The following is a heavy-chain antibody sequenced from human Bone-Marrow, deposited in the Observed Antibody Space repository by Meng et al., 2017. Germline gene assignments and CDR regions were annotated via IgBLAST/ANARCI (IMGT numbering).Heavy chain of an antibody. Sequence: ASVKVSCKASGYTFTSYGISWVRQAPGQGLEWMGWINTNTGNPTYAQGFTGRFVFSLDTSVSTAYLQISSLKAEDTAVYYCARDIVPAARGYYYYYYGMDVWGQGTTVTVSS. CDR3: ARDIVPAARGYYYYYYGMDV. V-gene: IGHV7-4-1*02. CDR1: GYTFTSYG. CDR2: INTNTGNP. D-gene: IGHD2-2*01. J-gene: IGHJ6*02.